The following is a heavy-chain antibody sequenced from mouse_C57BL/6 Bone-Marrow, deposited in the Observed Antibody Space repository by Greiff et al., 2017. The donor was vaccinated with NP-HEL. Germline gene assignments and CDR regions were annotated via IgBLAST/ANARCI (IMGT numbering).Heavy chain of an antibody. CDR1: GFTFTDYY. J-gene: IGHJ4*01. Sequence: EVKLVESGGGLVQPGGSLSLSCAASGFTFTDYYMSWVRQPPGKALEWLGFIRNKANGYTTEYSASVKGRFTISRDNSQSILYLQMNALRAEDSATYYCAIGKVDAMDYWGQGTSVTVSS. V-gene: IGHV7-3*03. CDR3: AIGKVDAMDY. CDR2: IRNKANGYTT. D-gene: IGHD1-3*01.